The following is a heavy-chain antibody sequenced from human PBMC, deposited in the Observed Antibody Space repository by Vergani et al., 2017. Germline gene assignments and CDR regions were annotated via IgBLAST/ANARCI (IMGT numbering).Heavy chain of an antibody. V-gene: IGHV3-23*01. CDR3: AKANPRNSGYDYLYYYHAMDV. CDR1: GFTFNHYA. Sequence: EVQLLESGGDLVQPGGSLRPSCAASGFTFNHYAMNGVRQAPGKGLEWVSGISGSGGSTYYAGSVKGRFTISRDSSKNTLYLQMNSLSAGDTAVYYCAKANPRNSGYDYLYYYHAMDVWGQGTTVTVSS. D-gene: IGHD5-12*01. J-gene: IGHJ6*02. CDR2: ISGSGGST.